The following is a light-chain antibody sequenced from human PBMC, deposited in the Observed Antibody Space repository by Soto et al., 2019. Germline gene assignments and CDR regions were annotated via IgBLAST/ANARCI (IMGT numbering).Light chain of an antibody. CDR2: GVN. V-gene: IGLV2-14*01. CDR3: SSYTNSSTLHV. J-gene: IGLJ1*01. CDR1: SSDVGGYSY. Sequence: QSVLTQPASVSGSPGQSITISCTGTSSDVGGYSYVSWYQQHPGKAPKLMIYGVNNRPSGVSDRFSGSKSGSTASLTISGLQAEDGADYYCSSYTNSSTLHVFGTGTKVTVL.